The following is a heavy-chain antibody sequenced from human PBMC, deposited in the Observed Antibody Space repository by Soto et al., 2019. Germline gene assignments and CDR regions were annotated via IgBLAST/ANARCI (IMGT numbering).Heavy chain of an antibody. CDR3: VSEVSGAFHI. Sequence: GGSLRLSCAASGFTFSNAWMNWVRQTPGKGLEWVGLSKSKTAGGTTDYTAPVKGRFTISRDDSENTLYLQMNSLKVEDTALYYCVSEVSGAFHIWGQGTMVTVS. CDR2: SKSKTAGGTT. D-gene: IGHD6-25*01. V-gene: IGHV3-15*01. J-gene: IGHJ3*02. CDR1: GFTFSNAW.